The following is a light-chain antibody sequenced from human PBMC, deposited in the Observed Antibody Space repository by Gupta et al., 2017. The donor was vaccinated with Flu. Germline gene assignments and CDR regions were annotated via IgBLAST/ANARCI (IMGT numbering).Light chain of an antibody. CDR1: HSVSSF. J-gene: IGKJ2*01. Sequence: IVLTQSPATLSLSAGERATLSCRASHSVSSFVAWYQQKPGQAPRLLIYDATNRATGIPARFSGSGSGTDFSLTISSLEPEDSAVYYCQQRSYCPYAFGQGTKVEIK. CDR2: DAT. V-gene: IGKV3-11*01. CDR3: QQRSYCPYA.